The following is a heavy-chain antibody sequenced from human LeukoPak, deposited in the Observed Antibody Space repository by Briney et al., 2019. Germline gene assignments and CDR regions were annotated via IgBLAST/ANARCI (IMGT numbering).Heavy chain of an antibody. CDR2: MNSDGSAT. CDR1: GFSFSNYW. Sequence: GGSLRLSCAASGFSFSNYWMHWVRQAPGKGLVWVTRMNSDGSATYYADSVQGRFTISRDNAKNTLYLQMNSLRAEDAAMYFCAKGPNYFDACGQGTLVSVSS. J-gene: IGHJ4*02. V-gene: IGHV3-74*01. CDR3: AKGPNYFDA.